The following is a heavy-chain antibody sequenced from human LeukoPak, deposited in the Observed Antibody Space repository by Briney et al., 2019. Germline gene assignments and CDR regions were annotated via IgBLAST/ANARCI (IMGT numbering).Heavy chain of an antibody. V-gene: IGHV4-34*01. Sequence: SETLSLTCTVSGVSISSYYWSWIRQPPGKGLEWIGEINHSGSTNYNPSLKSRVTISVDTSKNQFSLKLSSVTAADTAVYYCARTWIRYYFDYWGQGTLVSVSS. CDR1: GVSISSYY. CDR2: INHSGST. J-gene: IGHJ4*02. CDR3: ARTWIRYYFDY. D-gene: IGHD5-12*01.